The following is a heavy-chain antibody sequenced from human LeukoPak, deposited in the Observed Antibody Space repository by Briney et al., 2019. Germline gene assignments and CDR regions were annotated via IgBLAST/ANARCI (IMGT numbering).Heavy chain of an antibody. CDR3: ARGDGGETTNGGYYFNY. CDR1: GFTFTNYW. J-gene: IGHJ4*02. D-gene: IGHD2-8*01. V-gene: IGHV3-74*01. CDR2: IDSDGRTT. Sequence: PGGSLRLSCAASGFTFTNYWMHWVRQAPGKGLVWVSRIDSDGRTTSYADSVKGRFTFSRDNAQNTLYLQMNSLRAEDTAVYYCARGDGGETTNGGYYFNYWGQGTLVTVSS.